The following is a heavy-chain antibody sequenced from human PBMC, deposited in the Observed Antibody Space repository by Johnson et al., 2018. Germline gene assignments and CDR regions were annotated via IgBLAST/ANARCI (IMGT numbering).Heavy chain of an antibody. Sequence: EVQLVESGGGLVQPGRSLRLSCAASGFTFDDYAMHWVRQAPGKGLEWVSGISWNSGTIAYADSVKGRFTISRDNAKNSLYLQMNSLRAEDTALSYCAKDKVAGGTYSAPRGSYYYYYYMDVWGKGTTVTVSS. V-gene: IGHV3-9*01. J-gene: IGHJ6*03. D-gene: IGHD1-26*01. CDR1: GFTFDDYA. CDR2: ISWNSGTI. CDR3: AKDKVAGGTYSAPRGSYYYYYYMDV.